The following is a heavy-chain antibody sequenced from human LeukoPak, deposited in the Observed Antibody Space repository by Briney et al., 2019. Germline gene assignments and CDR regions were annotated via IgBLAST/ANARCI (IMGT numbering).Heavy chain of an antibody. CDR2: IYHSGST. CDR1: GYSISSGYY. J-gene: IGHJ4*02. Sequence: PSETLSLTCTVSGYSISSGYYWGWIRQPPGKGLEWIGSIYHSGSTYYNPSLKSRVTISVDTSKNQFSLKLSSVTAADTAVYCCARDLHSSSADWGQGTLVTVSS. CDR3: ARDLHSSSAD. D-gene: IGHD6-6*01. V-gene: IGHV4-38-2*02.